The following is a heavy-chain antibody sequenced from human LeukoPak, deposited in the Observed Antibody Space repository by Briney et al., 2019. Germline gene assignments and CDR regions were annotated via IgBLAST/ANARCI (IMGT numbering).Heavy chain of an antibody. CDR1: GFTFSSYS. CDR2: ISGSGGST. J-gene: IGHJ4*02. D-gene: IGHD3-9*01. Sequence: GGSLRLSCAASGFTFSSYSMSWVRQAPGKGLEWVSAISGSGGSTYYADSVKGRFTIARDNSKNTLYLQMNSLRAEDTAVYYCAKRGGYDILTGQFDYWGLGTLVTVSS. CDR3: AKRGGYDILTGQFDY. V-gene: IGHV3-23*01.